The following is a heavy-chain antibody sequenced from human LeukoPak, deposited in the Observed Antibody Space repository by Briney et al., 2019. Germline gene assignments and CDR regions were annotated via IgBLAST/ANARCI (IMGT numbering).Heavy chain of an antibody. D-gene: IGHD2-15*01. J-gene: IGHJ3*01. Sequence: ASVKVSCKASGYTFTSCDINWVRQATGQGLERMGWMNPNSGNTGYAQKFQGRVTMTRNTSISTSYMELRSLRPEDKAANNGPRVVGAPLLFAFDVWRQGRMVTVYS. CDR3: PRVVGAPLLFAFDV. V-gene: IGHV1-8*01. CDR2: MNPNSGNT. CDR1: GYTFTSCD.